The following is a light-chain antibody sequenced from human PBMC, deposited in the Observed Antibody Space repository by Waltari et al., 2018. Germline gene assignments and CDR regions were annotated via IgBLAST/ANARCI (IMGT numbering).Light chain of an antibody. CDR3: QVWDSSSDHVV. V-gene: IGLV3-21*02. J-gene: IGLJ2*01. CDR1: NVGSKS. Sequence: SYVVTQSPSVSVAPGQTATITCGGDNVGSKSVPWYHQKPGQAPVLVVYDDTDRPSGIPERFSGSNSGNTATLTISRVETGDEVDYYCQVWDSSSDHVVFGGGTKLTVL. CDR2: DDT.